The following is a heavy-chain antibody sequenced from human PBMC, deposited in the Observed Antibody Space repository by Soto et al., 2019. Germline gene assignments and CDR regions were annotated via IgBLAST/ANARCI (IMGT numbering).Heavy chain of an antibody. J-gene: IGHJ4*02. V-gene: IGHV3-7*03. CDR2: IKQDGSEK. CDR1: GFTFSSYW. D-gene: IGHD5-18*01. Sequence: GGSLRLSCAASGFTFSSYWMSWVRQAPGKGLEWVANIKQDGSEKYYVDSVKGRFTISRDNAKNSLYPQMNSLRAEDTAVYYCARVGYTASFDYWGQGTLVTVSS. CDR3: ARVGYTASFDY.